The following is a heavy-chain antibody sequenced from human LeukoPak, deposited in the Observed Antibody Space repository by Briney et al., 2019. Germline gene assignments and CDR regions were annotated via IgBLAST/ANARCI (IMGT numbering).Heavy chain of an antibody. CDR3: AREGSIVVAKRSGYFDY. J-gene: IGHJ4*02. V-gene: IGHV4-59*02. CDR2: VYYSGST. CDR1: GGSVSGYY. Sequence: KASETLSLTCVVSGGSVSGYYWGWIRQPPGRGLEWIGYVYYSGSTNYNPSFKSRITISVDTSRNQFSLQLSSVTAADTAVYYCAREGSIVVAKRSGYFDYWGQGTLVTVSS. D-gene: IGHD3-22*01.